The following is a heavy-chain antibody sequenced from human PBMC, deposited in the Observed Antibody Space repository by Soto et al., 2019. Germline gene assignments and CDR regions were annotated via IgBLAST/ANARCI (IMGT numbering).Heavy chain of an antibody. CDR2: INPASGGA. CDR3: ARDLGGSSSYLGY. CDR1: GYTFTGSY. V-gene: IGHV1-2*02. J-gene: IGHJ4*02. Sequence: ASVKVSCTASGYTFTGSYIHWVRQAPGQGLEWMGWINPASGGATYAQKFQGRVSLTRDTSNSIAYMELSSLRSDDTAVYFCARDLGGSSSYLGYWGQGTPVTVSS. D-gene: IGHD6-6*01.